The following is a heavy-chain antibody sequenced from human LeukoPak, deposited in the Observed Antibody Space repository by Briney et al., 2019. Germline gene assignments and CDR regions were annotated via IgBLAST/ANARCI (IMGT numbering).Heavy chain of an antibody. CDR3: ARVSHSSGYYSTYYYMDV. CDR1: GGSISSYY. V-gene: IGHV4-59*08. D-gene: IGHD3-22*01. J-gene: IGHJ6*03. Sequence: KPSETLSLTCTVSGGSISSYYWSWIRQPPGKGLGWIGYMYYSGSTNYNPSLKSRITISIDTSKNKFTLRLTSVTAADAAVYYCARVSHSSGYYSTYYYMDVWGKGTTVTVSS. CDR2: MYYSGST.